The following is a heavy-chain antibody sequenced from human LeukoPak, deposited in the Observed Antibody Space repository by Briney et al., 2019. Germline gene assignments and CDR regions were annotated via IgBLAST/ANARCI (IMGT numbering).Heavy chain of an antibody. CDR3: ARDYDSSGYVFDY. D-gene: IGHD3-22*01. Sequence: SVKVSCKASGGTFISYAISWVRQAPGQGLEWMGGIIPIFGTANYAQKFQGRVTITADESTSTAYMELSSLRSEDTAVYYCARDYDSSGYVFDYWGQGTLVTVSS. CDR2: IIPIFGTA. CDR1: GGTFISYA. V-gene: IGHV1-69*01. J-gene: IGHJ4*02.